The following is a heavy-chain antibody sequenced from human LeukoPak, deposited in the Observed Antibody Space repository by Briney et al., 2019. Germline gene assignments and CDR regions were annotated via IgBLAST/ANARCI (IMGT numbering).Heavy chain of an antibody. Sequence: SETLSLTCTVSGGSISSYYWSWIRQPPGKGLEWIGYIYYSGSTNYNPSLKSRVTISVDTSKNQFSLKLSSVTAADTAVYYCASLPYCSSTSCYVNAFDIWGQGTMVTVSS. CDR3: ASLPYCSSTSCYVNAFDI. CDR2: IYYSGST. CDR1: GGSISSYY. V-gene: IGHV4-59*08. J-gene: IGHJ3*02. D-gene: IGHD2-2*01.